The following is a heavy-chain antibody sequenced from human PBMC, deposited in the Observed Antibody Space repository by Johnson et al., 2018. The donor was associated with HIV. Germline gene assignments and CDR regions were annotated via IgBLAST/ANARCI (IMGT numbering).Heavy chain of an antibody. J-gene: IGHJ3*02. Sequence: MQLVESGGGSVKPGESLKISCEASGFSFTNAWMNWVRQGPGKGLEWVGRIKSKGDGGTTDYAAPVKGRFTISRDNAKNSLYLQMNSLRAEDTALYYCASQLGATGAFDIWGQGTMVTVSS. D-gene: IGHD1-26*01. CDR2: IKSKGDGGTT. V-gene: IGHV3-15*05. CDR1: GFSFTNAW. CDR3: ASQLGATGAFDI.